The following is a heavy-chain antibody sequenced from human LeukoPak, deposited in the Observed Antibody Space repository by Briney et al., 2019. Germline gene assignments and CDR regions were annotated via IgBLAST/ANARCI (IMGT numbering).Heavy chain of an antibody. D-gene: IGHD6-19*01. V-gene: IGHV1-18*01. CDR3: ATKQWLVPFAY. Sequence: ASVKVSCKASGYTFTSYGISWVRQAPGQGLEWMGWISAYNGNTNYAQRLQGRVTMTTDTSTSTAYMELRSLRSDDTAVYYCATKQWLVPFAYWGQGTLVTVSS. CDR2: ISAYNGNT. CDR1: GYTFTSYG. J-gene: IGHJ4*02.